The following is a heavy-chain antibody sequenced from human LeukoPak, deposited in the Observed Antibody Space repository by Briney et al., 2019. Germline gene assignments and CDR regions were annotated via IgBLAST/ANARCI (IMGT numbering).Heavy chain of an antibody. CDR1: GFTVSTNY. D-gene: IGHD4-23*01. CDR3: ARDSGTTVAYFDY. CDR2: IYSGGNT. V-gene: IGHV3-66*01. Sequence: GGSLRLSCAASGFTVSTNYMSWVRQAPGRGLEWVSVIYSGGNTYYADSVKGRFTISRDNSKNTLYLQMNSLRAEDTAVYYCARDSGTTVAYFDYWGQGTLVTVSS. J-gene: IGHJ4*02.